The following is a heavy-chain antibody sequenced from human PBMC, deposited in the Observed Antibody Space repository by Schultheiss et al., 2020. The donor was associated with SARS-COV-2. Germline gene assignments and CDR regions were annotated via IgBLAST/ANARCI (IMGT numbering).Heavy chain of an antibody. CDR2: IYSGGST. CDR3: AKGTVTFGGVIGSMDV. J-gene: IGHJ6*02. D-gene: IGHD3-16*02. CDR1: GFTVSSNY. Sequence: GESLKISCAASGFTVSSNYMSWVRQAPGKGLEWVSVIYSGGSTYYADSVKGRFTISRDNSKNTLYLQLNSLRAEDTAVYYCAKGTVTFGGVIGSMDVWGQGTTVTVSS. V-gene: IGHV3-66*01.